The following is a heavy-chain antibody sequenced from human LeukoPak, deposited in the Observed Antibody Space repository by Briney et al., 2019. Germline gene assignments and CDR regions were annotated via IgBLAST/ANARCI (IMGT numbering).Heavy chain of an antibody. CDR3: ARSIGRNYFDY. J-gene: IGHJ4*02. V-gene: IGHV4-59*01. Sequence: SETLSLTCTVSGGSISSYYWSWILQPPGKGLEWIGYIYYSGSTNYNPSLKSRVTISVDTSKNQFSLKLSSVTAADTAVYYCARSIGRNYFDYWGQGTLVTVSS. D-gene: IGHD3/OR15-3a*01. CDR2: IYYSGST. CDR1: GGSISSYY.